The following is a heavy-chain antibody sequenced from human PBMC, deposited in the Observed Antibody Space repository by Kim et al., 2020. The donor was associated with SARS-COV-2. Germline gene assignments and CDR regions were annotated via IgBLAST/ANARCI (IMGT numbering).Heavy chain of an antibody. V-gene: IGHV3-33*03. D-gene: IGHD3-3*01. J-gene: IGHJ4*02. CDR1: GFTFSTYG. Sequence: GGSLRLSCSASGFTFSTYGMHWVRQAPGKGLDWLAVIWYDGSNEYYGDSVKGRFTVSRDNSKNTLYLQMNSLRAEDTALYYCARGEDFWSGYYGIDYWGQGTLVTVSS. CDR2: IWYDGSNE. CDR3: ARGEDFWSGYYGIDY.